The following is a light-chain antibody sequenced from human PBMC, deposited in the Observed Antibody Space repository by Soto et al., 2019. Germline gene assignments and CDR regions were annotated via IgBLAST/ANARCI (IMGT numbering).Light chain of an antibody. CDR1: QPISDW. Sequence: DIQMTQSPSTLPASVGDRVTITCRASQPISDWLAWYQQKPGKVPKLMIYKAFSLESGVPSRFSGSGSGTEFSLAISSLQTDNFVTSNCQQYNLYWTLGQVIKVDSK. J-gene: IGKJ1*01. CDR3: QQYNLYWT. CDR2: KAF. V-gene: IGKV1-5*03.